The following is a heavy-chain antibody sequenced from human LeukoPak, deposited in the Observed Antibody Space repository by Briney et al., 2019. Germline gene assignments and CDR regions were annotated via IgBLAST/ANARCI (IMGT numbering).Heavy chain of an antibody. CDR2: INAGNGNT. V-gene: IGHV1-3*01. Sequence: ASVKVSCKASGYTFTSYAMHWVRQAPGQRLEWMGWINAGNGNTKYSQKFQGRVTITRDTSASTAYMELSSLRSEDTAVYYCASIEGDGDSGQEDAFDIWGQGTMVTVSS. CDR3: ASIEGDGDSGQEDAFDI. J-gene: IGHJ3*02. CDR1: GYTFTSYA. D-gene: IGHD5-12*01.